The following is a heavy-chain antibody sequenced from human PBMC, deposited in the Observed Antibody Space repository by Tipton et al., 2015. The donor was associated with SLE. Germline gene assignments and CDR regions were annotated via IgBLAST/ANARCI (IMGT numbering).Heavy chain of an antibody. D-gene: IGHD6-19*01. V-gene: IGHV3-30-3*01. J-gene: IGHJ4*02. Sequence: RSLRLSCAASGFTFSDYYMSWIRQAPGKGLEWVAVISYDGSNKYYADSVKGRFTISRDNSKNTLYLQMNSLRAEDTAVYYCARERQWLGDFDYWGQGTLVTVSS. CDR2: ISYDGSNK. CDR3: ARERQWLGDFDY. CDR1: GFTFSDYY.